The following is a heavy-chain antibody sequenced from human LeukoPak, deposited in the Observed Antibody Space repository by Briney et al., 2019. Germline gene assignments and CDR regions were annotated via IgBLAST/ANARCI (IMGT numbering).Heavy chain of an antibody. CDR1: GYTFTGYY. Sequence: ASVKVSCKASGYTFTGYYMHWVRQAPGQGLEWMGWINPNSGGTNYAQKFQGRVTMTRDTSISTAYMELSRLRSDDTAAYYCARYSGGGYYDYFDYWGQGTLVTVSS. D-gene: IGHD3-22*01. CDR2: INPNSGGT. CDR3: ARYSGGGYYDYFDY. J-gene: IGHJ4*02. V-gene: IGHV1-2*02.